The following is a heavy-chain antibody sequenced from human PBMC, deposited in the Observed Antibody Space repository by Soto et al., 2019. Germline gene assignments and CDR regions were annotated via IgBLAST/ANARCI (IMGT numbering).Heavy chain of an antibody. D-gene: IGHD3-16*01. V-gene: IGHV4-59*01. CDR3: ARASSCAYDSCAFDP. Sequence: SETLSLTCTVSGGSISSYYWSWIRQPPGKGLEWIGYISYIGSTKYNPSLKSRVTISVDTSKNQFSLKLSSVTAADTAVYYCARASSCAYDSCAFDPWGQGTLVTVSS. CDR2: ISYIGST. J-gene: IGHJ5*02. CDR1: GGSISSYY.